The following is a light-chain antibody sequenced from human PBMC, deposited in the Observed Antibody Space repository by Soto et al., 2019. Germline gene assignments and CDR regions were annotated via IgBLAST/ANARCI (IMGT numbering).Light chain of an antibody. J-gene: IGLJ2*01. V-gene: IGLV1-47*01. CDR1: SSNIGNNY. CDR2: RNI. CDR3: ASWDDNLSGMV. Sequence: QSVLTQPPSASGTPGQTVTISCSGGSSNIGNNYVFWYQQLPEAAPKLLIHRNIKRPSGVPDRFSGSKSATSASLAISGLRSEDEADYYCASWDDNLSGMVFGGGTKLTVL.